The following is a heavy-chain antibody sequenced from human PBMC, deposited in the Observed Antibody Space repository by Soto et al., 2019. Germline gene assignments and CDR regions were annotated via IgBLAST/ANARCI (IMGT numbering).Heavy chain of an antibody. CDR2: TSHDGVSK. D-gene: IGHD3-3*01. V-gene: IGHV3-30*03. J-gene: IGHJ4*01. Sequence: QVQLVESGGGVVQSGRSLRLSCAASGFTFRTYGMHWARQAPGKGLEWLAMTSHDGVSKYYADSVKGRFTISRDNSKNTLYLQMNTLGAEDTALYYCFTIFGVASDFWGQGTLVTVSS. CDR3: FTIFGVASDF. CDR1: GFTFRTYG.